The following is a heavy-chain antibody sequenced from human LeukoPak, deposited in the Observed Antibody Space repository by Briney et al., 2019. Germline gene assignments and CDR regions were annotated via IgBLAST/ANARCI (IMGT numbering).Heavy chain of an antibody. D-gene: IGHD1-20*01. CDR1: GFTFGDYA. J-gene: IGHJ5*02. CDR2: IRSKAYGGTT. V-gene: IGHV3-49*03. Sequence: GGSLRLSCTASGFTFGDYAMSWFRQAPGKGLEWVGFIRSKAYGGTTEYAASVKGRFTISRDDSKSIAYLQMNSLKTEDTAVYYCTRAESITGTTSHWFDPWGQGTLVTVSS. CDR3: TRAESITGTTSHWFDP.